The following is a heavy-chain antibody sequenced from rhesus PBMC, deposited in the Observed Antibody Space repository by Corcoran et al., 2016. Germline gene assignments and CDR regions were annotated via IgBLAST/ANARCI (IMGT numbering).Heavy chain of an antibody. CDR1: GGSISSGYD. CDR2: IYGSIGRT. J-gene: IGHJ4*01. CDR3: ARDIAAAGTGFDY. Sequence: QVQLQESGPGVVKPSETLSLTCAVSGGSISSGYDWSWIRQPPGKGLEWIGYIYGSIGRTNYNPSLKNRVTISKDASKNQFSLKLSSVTAADTAVYYCARDIAAAGTGFDYWGQGVLVTVSS. V-gene: IGHV4-76*01. D-gene: IGHD6-25*01.